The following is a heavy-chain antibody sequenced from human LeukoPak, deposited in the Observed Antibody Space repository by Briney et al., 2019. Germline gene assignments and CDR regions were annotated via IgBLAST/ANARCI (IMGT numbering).Heavy chain of an antibody. CDR1: GFTFSSYA. J-gene: IGHJ4*02. Sequence: GGCLRLSCTASGFTFSSYAMHWVRQAPGKGLEWVAVISYDGSNKYYADSVKGRFTISRDNSKNTLYLQMDSLRAEDTAVYYCAREQQLVSSFDYWGQGTLVTVSS. CDR3: AREQQLVSSFDY. D-gene: IGHD6-13*01. CDR2: ISYDGSNK. V-gene: IGHV3-30-3*01.